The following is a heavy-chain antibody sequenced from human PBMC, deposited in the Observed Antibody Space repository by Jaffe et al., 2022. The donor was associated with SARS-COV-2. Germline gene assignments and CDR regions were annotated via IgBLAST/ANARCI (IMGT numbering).Heavy chain of an antibody. D-gene: IGHD2-15*01. CDR1: GYTFTSYG. Sequence: QVQLVQSGAEVKKPGASVKVSCKASGYTFTSYGISWVRQAPGQGLEWMGWISAYNGNTNYAQKLQGRVTMTTDTSTSTAYMELRSLRSDDTAVYYCAREAKVVVVAATPIWFDPWGQGTLVTVSS. J-gene: IGHJ5*02. CDR3: AREAKVVVVAATPIWFDP. V-gene: IGHV1-18*01. CDR2: ISAYNGNT.